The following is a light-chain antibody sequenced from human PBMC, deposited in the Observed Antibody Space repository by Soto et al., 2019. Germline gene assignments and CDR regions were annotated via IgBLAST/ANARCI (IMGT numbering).Light chain of an antibody. V-gene: IGKV1-5*03. CDR1: QSISNR. Sequence: DIQMTQSSSTLSASVGDRVTITCRASQSISNRLAWYQQKPGKAPKLLIYKASTLESGVPSRFSGSGSGTEFTLTISSLQPDDFATYYCQQYATYSWTFGQGTKVEI. CDR2: KAS. CDR3: QQYATYSWT. J-gene: IGKJ1*01.